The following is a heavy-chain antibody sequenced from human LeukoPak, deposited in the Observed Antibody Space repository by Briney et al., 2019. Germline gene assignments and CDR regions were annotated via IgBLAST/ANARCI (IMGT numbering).Heavy chain of an antibody. CDR2: IYTSGST. Sequence: KPSETLSLTCTVSGGSISSYYRSWIRQPAGKGLEWIGRIYTSGSTNYNPSLKSRVTMSVDTSKNQFSLKLSSVTAADTAVYYCARVTNYYDSSGYPYYYYYYMDVWGKGTTATVSS. J-gene: IGHJ6*03. D-gene: IGHD3-22*01. CDR3: ARVTNYYDSSGYPYYYYYYMDV. V-gene: IGHV4-4*07. CDR1: GGSISSYY.